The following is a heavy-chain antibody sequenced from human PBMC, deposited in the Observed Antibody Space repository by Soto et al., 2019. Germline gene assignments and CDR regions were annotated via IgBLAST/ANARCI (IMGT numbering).Heavy chain of an antibody. CDR1: GFTFNFFG. J-gene: IGHJ3*02. D-gene: IGHD5-12*01. CDR3: AKERRYSFDAFDI. V-gene: IGHV3-30*18. CDR2: ISYGGSEK. Sequence: QEQLVESGGGVVQAGRSLRLSCAASGFTFNFFGMHWVRQAPGKGLEWVAVISYGGSEKYYADSVKGRFTMSRDNSKNMVYLEMSSLRPEDTSVYYCAKERRYSFDAFDIWGHGTMVTVSS.